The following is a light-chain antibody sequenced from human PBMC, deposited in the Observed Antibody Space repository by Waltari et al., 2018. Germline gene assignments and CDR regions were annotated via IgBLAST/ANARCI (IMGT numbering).Light chain of an antibody. V-gene: IGKV1-5*03. Sequence: QMTQSPSTLSASVGDRVTITCRASQSISSWLAWYQQKPGKAPKLLIYKASSLESGVPSRFSGSGSGTEFTLTISSLQPDDFATYYCQQYNSYSRWTFGQGTKVEIK. CDR2: KAS. CDR3: QQYNSYSRWT. CDR1: QSISSW. J-gene: IGKJ1*01.